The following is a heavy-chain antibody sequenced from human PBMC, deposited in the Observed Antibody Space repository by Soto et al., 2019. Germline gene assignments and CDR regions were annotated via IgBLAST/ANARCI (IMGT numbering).Heavy chain of an antibody. CDR1: GFSFTSAA. J-gene: IGHJ3*02. CDR3: AAAPGTGTYYYDSSGYPAVLDI. V-gene: IGHV1-58*01. Sequence: SVKGSCKASGFSFTSAAVQWGRHARGQRLEWIGWIVVGSGNTNYAQKFQERVTITRDMSTSTAYMELRSLRSEDTAVYYCAAAPGTGTYYYDSSGYPAVLDIWGQGPMVTLS. CDR2: IVVGSGNT. D-gene: IGHD3-22*01.